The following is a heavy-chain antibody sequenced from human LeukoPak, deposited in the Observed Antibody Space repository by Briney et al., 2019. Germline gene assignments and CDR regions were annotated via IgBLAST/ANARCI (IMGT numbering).Heavy chain of an antibody. CDR1: GFTFDDYT. J-gene: IGHJ4*02. Sequence: GGSLRLSCAASGFTFDDYTMHWVRQAPGKGLEGVSLISWDGGSTYYADSVKGRFTISRDNRKNSLYLQMNSLRTEDTALYYCAKDKRGEFDYWGQGTLVTVSS. CDR2: ISWDGGST. CDR3: AKDKRGEFDY. D-gene: IGHD7-27*01. V-gene: IGHV3-43*01.